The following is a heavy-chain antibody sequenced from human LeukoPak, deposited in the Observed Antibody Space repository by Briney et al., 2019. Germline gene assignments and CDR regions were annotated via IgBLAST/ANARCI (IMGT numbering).Heavy chain of an antibody. V-gene: IGHV3-30*02. D-gene: IGHD5-24*01. Sequence: QPGGSLRLSCATSGFTFSSYGMHWVRQAPGKGLEWVAFIRYDGSNKYYADSVKGRFTISRDNSKNTLYLQMNSLRAEDTAVYYCAKLDGYNYGRVGYFDYWGQGTLVTVSS. CDR3: AKLDGYNYGRVGYFDY. CDR2: IRYDGSNK. J-gene: IGHJ4*02. CDR1: GFTFSSYG.